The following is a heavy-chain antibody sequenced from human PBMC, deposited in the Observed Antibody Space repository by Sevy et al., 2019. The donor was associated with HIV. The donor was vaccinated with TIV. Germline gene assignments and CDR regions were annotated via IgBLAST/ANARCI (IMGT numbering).Heavy chain of an antibody. D-gene: IGHD6-19*01. CDR2: IRNKANSHTT. Sequence: GGSLRLSCAASGFTFSDHYMDWVRQAPGKGLEWVGRIRNKANSHTTEYAASVKGRFTISRHDSKNSLYLQMNSLKTEDTAVYYCARVTAVADLYFDYWGQRTLVTVSS. CDR3: ARVTAVADLYFDY. V-gene: IGHV3-72*01. J-gene: IGHJ4*02. CDR1: GFTFSDHY.